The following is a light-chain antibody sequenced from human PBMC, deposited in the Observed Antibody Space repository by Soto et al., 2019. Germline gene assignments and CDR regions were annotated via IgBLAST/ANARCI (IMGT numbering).Light chain of an antibody. V-gene: IGKV3-15*01. J-gene: IGKJ1*01. CDR2: DAS. CDR1: ESVSSK. Sequence: EIVMTQSPATLSVSPGERATLCCRASESVSSKLVWYQKKPGQAPRLLIHDASTRATGIPARFSGSGSGTEFILTISSVESEDFAIYYCQQYKNWLTWTFGQGTKVDIK. CDR3: QQYKNWLTWT.